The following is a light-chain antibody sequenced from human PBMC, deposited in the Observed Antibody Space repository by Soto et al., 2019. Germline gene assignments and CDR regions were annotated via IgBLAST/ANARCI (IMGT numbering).Light chain of an antibody. CDR3: QQYDNHPPFT. Sequence: DIQMTQSPSSLSASIGDRVTVTCQTSQDINNYLNWYQQKPGKAPKLLIYDASNLETGVPSRFSGSGSGTDFTFTISSLQPEDIATYYCQQYDNHPPFTFGQGTKVDIK. J-gene: IGKJ1*01. V-gene: IGKV1-33*01. CDR1: QDINNY. CDR2: DAS.